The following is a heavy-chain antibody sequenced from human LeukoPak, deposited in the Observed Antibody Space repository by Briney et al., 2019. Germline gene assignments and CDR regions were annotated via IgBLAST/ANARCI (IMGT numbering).Heavy chain of an antibody. J-gene: IGHJ4*02. CDR3: ARDFPGVFGVVIGSGLDY. Sequence: ASVKVSCKASGYTFSSYAISWVRQAPGQGLEWMGWINTNTGNPTYAQGFTGRFVFSLDTSVSTAYLQISSLKAEDTAVYYCARDFPGVFGVVIGSGLDYWGQGTLVTVSS. CDR2: INTNTGNP. CDR1: GYTFSSYA. D-gene: IGHD3-3*01. V-gene: IGHV7-4-1*02.